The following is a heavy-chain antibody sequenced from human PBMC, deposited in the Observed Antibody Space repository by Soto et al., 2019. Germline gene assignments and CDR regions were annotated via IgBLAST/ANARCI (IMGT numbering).Heavy chain of an antibody. Sequence: SETLSLTCTVSGGSISSYYWSWIRQPPGKGLEWIGYIYYSGSTNYNPSLKSRVTISADTSKNQFSLKLSSVTAADTAVYYCARHKYNSSGPAAYWGQGTLVTVSS. V-gene: IGHV4-59*08. CDR3: ARHKYNSSGPAAY. J-gene: IGHJ4*02. CDR1: GGSISSYY. D-gene: IGHD3-22*01. CDR2: IYYSGST.